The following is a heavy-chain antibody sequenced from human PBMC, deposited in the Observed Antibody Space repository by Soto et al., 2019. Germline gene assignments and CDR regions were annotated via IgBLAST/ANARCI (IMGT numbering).Heavy chain of an antibody. CDR3: ARGREEAGGPFDY. CDR1: GGSVSSGSYY. J-gene: IGHJ4*02. Sequence: PSETLSLTCTVSGGSVSSGSYYWSWIRQPPGKGLEWIGYIYYSGSTNYNPSLKSRVTISVDTSKNQFSLKLSSVTAADPAVYYCARGREEAGGPFDYWGRGTLVTVSS. D-gene: IGHD3-10*01. V-gene: IGHV4-61*01. CDR2: IYYSGST.